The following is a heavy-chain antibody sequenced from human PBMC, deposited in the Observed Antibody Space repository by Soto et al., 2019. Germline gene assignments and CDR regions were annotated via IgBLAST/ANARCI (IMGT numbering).Heavy chain of an antibody. CDR1: GFTFSSYT. CDR2: IRNSGDST. V-gene: IGHV3-23*01. D-gene: IGHD3-16*01. CDR3: ATASGSGGDDS. Sequence: EVQLLESGGGLVQPGGSLRLSCAASGFTFSSYTMNWVRQAPGKGLEWVSAIRNSGDSTYYADSVEGRFTISRDNSKNTLYWQMNRLRVEDTAVYYCATASGSGGDDSWGQGTLVTVSS. J-gene: IGHJ4*02.